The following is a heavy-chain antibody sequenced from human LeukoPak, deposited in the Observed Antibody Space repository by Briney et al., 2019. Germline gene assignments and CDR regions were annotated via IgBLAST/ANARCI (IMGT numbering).Heavy chain of an antibody. Sequence: GGSLRVSCAASGFTFSGYWMYWVRQAPGKGLVWVSRINGDGSITSYADSVKGRFSISRDNAKNTLYLQMNSLRAEDTAVYYCASRRTGVAAALDYWGQGTLVTVSS. J-gene: IGHJ4*02. D-gene: IGHD6-25*01. V-gene: IGHV3-74*01. CDR2: INGDGSIT. CDR1: GFTFSGYW. CDR3: ASRRTGVAAALDY.